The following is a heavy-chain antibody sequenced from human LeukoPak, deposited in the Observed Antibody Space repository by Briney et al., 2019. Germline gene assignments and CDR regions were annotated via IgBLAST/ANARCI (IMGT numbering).Heavy chain of an antibody. CDR1: GFTFSSYA. Sequence: GGSLRLSCAASGFTFSSYAFNWVRQTPGKGLEWVSGISASGGSTSYADSVRGRFTISRDNSKNALYLQMNSLRAEDTAVYYCARSAVVLGELDVWGQGTTVTVSS. CDR3: ARSAVVLGELDV. D-gene: IGHD2-21*01. CDR2: ISASGGST. V-gene: IGHV3-23*01. J-gene: IGHJ6*02.